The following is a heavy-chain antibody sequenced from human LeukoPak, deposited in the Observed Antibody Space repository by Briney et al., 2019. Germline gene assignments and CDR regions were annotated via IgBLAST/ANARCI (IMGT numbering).Heavy chain of an antibody. D-gene: IGHD4-17*01. CDR1: GYSFTNYW. CDR3: ARTPPGSDYGWFDP. V-gene: IGHV5-51*01. J-gene: IGHJ5*02. CDR2: IYPGDSVT. Sequence: GESLKISCKGSGYSFTNYWIGWVRQMPGKGLEWMGIIYPGDSVTRYSPSFQGHVTISADKSISTAYLQWSSLKASDTAMYYCARTPPGSDYGWFDPWGQGTLVTVSS.